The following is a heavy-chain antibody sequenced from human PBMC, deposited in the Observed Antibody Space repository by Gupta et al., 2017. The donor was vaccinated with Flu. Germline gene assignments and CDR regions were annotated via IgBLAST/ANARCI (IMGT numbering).Heavy chain of an antibody. J-gene: IGHJ3*02. CDR1: GDSVSSNSAA. V-gene: IGHV6-1*01. CDR3: ARVDIVVVPAAMPAFDI. Sequence: QVPLQQSGPGLVKPSQTLSLPCAISGDSVSSNSAAWNWIRQSPSRGLEWLGRTYYRSKWYNDYAVSVKSRININPDTSKNQFSLQLNSVTPEDTAVYYCARVDIVVVPAAMPAFDIWGQGTMVTVSS. D-gene: IGHD2-2*01. CDR2: TYYRSKWYN.